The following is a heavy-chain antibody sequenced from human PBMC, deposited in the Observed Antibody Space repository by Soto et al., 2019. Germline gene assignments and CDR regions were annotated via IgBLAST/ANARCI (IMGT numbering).Heavy chain of an antibody. J-gene: IGHJ4*02. CDR2: ISYDGSNK. D-gene: IGHD2-21*01. V-gene: IGHV3-30-3*01. CDR1: GFTFSSYA. Sequence: QVQLVESGGGVVQPGRSLRLSCAASGFTFSSYAMHWVRQAPGKGLEWVAVISYDGSNKYYADSVKGRFTISRDNSKNTLYLQMNSLRAEDTAVYYCARAVAYYSRTYYFDYWGQGTLVTVSS. CDR3: ARAVAYYSRTYYFDY.